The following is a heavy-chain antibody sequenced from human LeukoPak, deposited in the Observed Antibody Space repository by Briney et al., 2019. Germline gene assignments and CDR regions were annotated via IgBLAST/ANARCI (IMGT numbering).Heavy chain of an antibody. CDR2: IIPIFGTA. Sequence: SVEVSCKASGGTFSSYAISWVRQAPGQGLEWMGGIIPIFGTANYAQKFQGRVTITADESTSTAYMELSSLRSEDTAVYYCARAPTFYCSGGSCYSSGYFQHWGQGTLVTVSS. CDR1: GGTFSSYA. D-gene: IGHD2-15*01. V-gene: IGHV1-69*01. J-gene: IGHJ1*01. CDR3: ARAPTFYCSGGSCYSSGYFQH.